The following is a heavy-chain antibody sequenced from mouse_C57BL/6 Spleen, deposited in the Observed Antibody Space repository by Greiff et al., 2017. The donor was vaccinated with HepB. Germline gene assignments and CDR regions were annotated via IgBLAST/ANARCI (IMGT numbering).Heavy chain of an antibody. V-gene: IGHV5-12*01. CDR1: GFTFSDYY. CDR2: ISNGGGST. CDR3: ARNWYFDV. J-gene: IGHJ1*03. Sequence: EVKLEESGGGLVQPGGSLKLSCAASGFTFSDYYMYWVRQTPEKRLEWVAYISNGGGSTYYPDTVKGRFTISRDNAKNTLYLQMSRLKSEDTAMYYCARNWYFDVWGTGTTVTVSS.